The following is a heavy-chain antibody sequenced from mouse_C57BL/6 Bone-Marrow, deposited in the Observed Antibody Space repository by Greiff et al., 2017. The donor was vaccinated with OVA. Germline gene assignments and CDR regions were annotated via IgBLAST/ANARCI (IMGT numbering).Heavy chain of an antibody. CDR1: GYTFTSYT. Sequence: QVQLQQSGAELARPGASVKMSCKASGYTFTSYTMHWVKQRPGQGLEWIGYINPSSGYTMYNQKFKDTATLTADKTSSTAYMRRSSLTSEDSAVYYCASSYGSSSWFAYWGQVTLVTVSA. J-gene: IGHJ3*01. CDR2: INPSSGYT. V-gene: IGHV1-4*01. CDR3: ASSYGSSSWFAY. D-gene: IGHD1-1*01.